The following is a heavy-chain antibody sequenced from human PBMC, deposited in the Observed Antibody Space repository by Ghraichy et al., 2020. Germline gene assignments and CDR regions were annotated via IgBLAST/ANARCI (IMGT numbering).Heavy chain of an antibody. CDR1: GGSFSGYY. J-gene: IGHJ4*02. V-gene: IGHV4-34*01. Sequence: SCAVYGGSFSGYYWSWIRQPPGKGLEWIGEINHSGSTNYNPSLKSRVTISVDTSKNQFSLKLSSVTAADTAVYYCARRRAGRSDTHYYFDYWGQGTLVTVSS. D-gene: IGHD3-3*01. CDR3: ARRRAGRSDTHYYFDY. CDR2: INHSGST.